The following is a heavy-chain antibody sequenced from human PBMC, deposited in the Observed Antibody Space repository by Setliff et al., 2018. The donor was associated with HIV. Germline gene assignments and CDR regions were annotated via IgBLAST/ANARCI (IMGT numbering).Heavy chain of an antibody. J-gene: IGHJ3*02. CDR1: GYTLAGYF. V-gene: IGHV1-2*02. CDR3: VVPAAVGAPDAFDI. CDR2: INPNSGGT. Sequence: GASVKVSCKASGYTLAGYFMHWVRQAPGQGLEWMGWINPNSGGTNYAQKYQGRVTMTRITSISTAYMELSSLRSEDTAVYYCVVPAAVGAPDAFDIGGQGTKVTVSS. D-gene: IGHD2-15*01.